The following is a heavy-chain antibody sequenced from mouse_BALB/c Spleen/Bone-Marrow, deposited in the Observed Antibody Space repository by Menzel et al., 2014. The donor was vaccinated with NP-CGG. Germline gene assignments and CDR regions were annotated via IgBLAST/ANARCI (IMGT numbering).Heavy chain of an antibody. J-gene: IGHJ4*01. Sequence: QVQLKQSGAELARPGSSVKISCKASGYAFSSYWMNWVKQRPGQGLEWIGQIYPGDGDTNYNGKFKGKATLTADKSSSTAYMQLSSLTSEDSAVYFCARGDGNYPFYAMDYWGQGTSVTVSS. D-gene: IGHD2-1*01. CDR2: IYPGDGDT. CDR3: ARGDGNYPFYAMDY. CDR1: GYAFSSYW. V-gene: IGHV1-80*01.